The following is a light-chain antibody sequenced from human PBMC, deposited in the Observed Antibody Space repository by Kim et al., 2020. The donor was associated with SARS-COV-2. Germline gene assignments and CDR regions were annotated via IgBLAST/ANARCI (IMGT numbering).Light chain of an antibody. CDR2: KVS. Sequence: DIRLTQSPSTLSAYVGDTVTTTCRASQSISNWLAWYRQEPGKAPKLLIYKVSNLETGVPSRFSGSGSGTEFTLTITSLHPDDFATYYCQQYKSLTWTFGQGTKVDIK. CDR3: QQYKSLTWT. CDR1: QSISNW. V-gene: IGKV1-5*03. J-gene: IGKJ1*01.